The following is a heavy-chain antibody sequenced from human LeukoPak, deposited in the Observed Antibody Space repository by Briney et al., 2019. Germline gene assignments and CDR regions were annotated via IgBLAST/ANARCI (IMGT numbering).Heavy chain of an antibody. CDR1: GGSISSYY. CDR2: IYTSGST. J-gene: IGHJ5*02. CDR3: ARVQGDILTGYYKTP. V-gene: IGHV4-4*07. D-gene: IGHD3-9*01. Sequence: SETLSLTCTVSGGSISSYYWSWIRQPAGKGLEWIGRIYTSGSTNYNPSLKSRVTMSVDTSKNQFSLKLSSVTAADTAVYYCARVQGDILTGYYKTPWGQGTLVTVSS.